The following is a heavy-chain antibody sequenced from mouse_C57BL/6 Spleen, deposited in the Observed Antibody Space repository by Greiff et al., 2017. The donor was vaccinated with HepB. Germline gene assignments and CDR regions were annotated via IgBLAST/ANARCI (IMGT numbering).Heavy chain of an antibody. V-gene: IGHV1-55*01. CDR3: ARPNYDGSSYDAMDY. Sequence: QVQLQQPGAELVKPGASVKMSCKASGYTFTSYWITWVKQRPGQGLEWIGDIYPGSGSTNYNEKFKSKATLTVDTSSSTAYMQLSSLTSEDSAVDYCARPNYDGSSYDAMDYWGQGTSVTVSS. D-gene: IGHD1-1*01. CDR1: GYTFTSYW. J-gene: IGHJ4*01. CDR2: IYPGSGST.